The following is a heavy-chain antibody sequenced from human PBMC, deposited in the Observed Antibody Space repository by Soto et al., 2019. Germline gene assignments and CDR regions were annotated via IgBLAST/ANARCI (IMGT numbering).Heavy chain of an antibody. V-gene: IGHV1-69*01. J-gene: IGHJ6*02. D-gene: IGHD4-17*01. CDR2: IIPIFGTA. Sequence: QVQLVQSGAEVKKPGSSVRVSCKASGGTFSSYAISWVRQAPGQGLEWMGGIIPIFGTANYAQKLQGRVTITADESTSTASMELRSLRSEDTAVYYCARGGHDYGDYEDYYYYGMDVWGQGTTVTVSS. CDR3: ARGGHDYGDYEDYYYYGMDV. CDR1: GGTFSSYA.